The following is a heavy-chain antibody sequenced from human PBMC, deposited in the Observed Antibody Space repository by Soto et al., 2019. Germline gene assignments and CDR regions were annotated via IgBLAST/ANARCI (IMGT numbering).Heavy chain of an antibody. J-gene: IGHJ5*02. CDR1: GGSISSSSYY. D-gene: IGHD1-26*01. CDR3: ATQEVGGSYVYTFDP. CDR2: IYYSGST. Sequence: PSETLSLTCTVSGGSISSSSYYWGWIRQPPGKGLEWIGSIYYSGSTYYNPSLKSRVTISVDTSKNHFSLKPSSVTAADTAVYYCATQEVGGSYVYTFDPWGQGTLVTVSS. V-gene: IGHV4-39*02.